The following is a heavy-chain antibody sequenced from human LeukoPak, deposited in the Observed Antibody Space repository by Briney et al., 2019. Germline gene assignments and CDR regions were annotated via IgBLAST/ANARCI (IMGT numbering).Heavy chain of an antibody. CDR2: ISCDGSNK. V-gene: IGHV3-30*03. CDR3: AIGNEYYFDY. CDR1: GFTFSSYG. J-gene: IGHJ4*02. Sequence: GGSLRLSCAASGFTFSSYGMHWVRQAPGKGLEWVAVISCDGSNKYYADSVKGRFTISRDNSKNTLYLQMNSLRAEDTAVYYCAIGNEYYFDYWGQGTLVTVSS. D-gene: IGHD3-10*01.